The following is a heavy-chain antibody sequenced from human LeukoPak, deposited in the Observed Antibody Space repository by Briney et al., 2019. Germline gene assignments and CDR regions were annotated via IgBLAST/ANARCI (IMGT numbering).Heavy chain of an antibody. J-gene: IGHJ2*01. V-gene: IGHV4-30-4*08. Sequence: PSETLSLTCTVSGGSISSGDYYWGWLRQPPGKGLEWIGYIYYSGSTYYNPSLKSRFTISVDTSKNQFSLKLSSVTAADTAVYYCARVVVPAAINYWYFDLWGRGTLVTVSS. CDR2: IYYSGST. CDR1: GGSISSGDYY. D-gene: IGHD2-2*01. CDR3: ARVVVPAAINYWYFDL.